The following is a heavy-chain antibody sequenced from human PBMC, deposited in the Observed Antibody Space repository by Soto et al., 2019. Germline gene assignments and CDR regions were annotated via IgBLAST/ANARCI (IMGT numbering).Heavy chain of an antibody. Sequence: QVQLVQSGAEVKKPGSSVKVSCKASGGTFSSYAISWVRQAPGQGLEWMGGIIPIFGTANYAQKFQGRVTMTADESTSIVYMELSSLRSEDTDVYYCARDAGLANSGYVGWFDPWGQGTLVTVSS. CDR2: IIPIFGTA. CDR1: GGTFSSYA. CDR3: ARDAGLANSGYVGWFDP. D-gene: IGHD5-12*01. J-gene: IGHJ5*02. V-gene: IGHV1-69*01.